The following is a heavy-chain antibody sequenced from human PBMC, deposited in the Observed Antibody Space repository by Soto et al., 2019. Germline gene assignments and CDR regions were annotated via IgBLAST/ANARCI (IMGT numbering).Heavy chain of an antibody. J-gene: IGHJ6*02. Sequence: SETLSLTCAVYGGSFSGYYWSWIRQPPGKGLEWIGEINHSGSTNYNPSLKSRVTISVDTSKNQFSLKLSSVTAADTAVYYCARLAAAGMEGGRYYYYGMDVWGQGTTVTVSS. CDR3: ARLAAAGMEGGRYYYYGMDV. CDR1: GGSFSGYY. V-gene: IGHV4-34*01. CDR2: INHSGST. D-gene: IGHD6-13*01.